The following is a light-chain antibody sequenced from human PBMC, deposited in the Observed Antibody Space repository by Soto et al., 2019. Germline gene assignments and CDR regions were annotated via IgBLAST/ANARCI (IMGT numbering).Light chain of an antibody. Sequence: DIQMTQSPSTLSASVGDRVTITCRASQSVSSWLAWYQQKPGKAPKLLIYKASSLESGVPPRFSGSGSGTEFPLTISCLQPDDVATYYCQQYNSYPWTFGQGTKVEIK. CDR1: QSVSSW. J-gene: IGKJ1*01. CDR3: QQYNSYPWT. V-gene: IGKV1-5*03. CDR2: KAS.